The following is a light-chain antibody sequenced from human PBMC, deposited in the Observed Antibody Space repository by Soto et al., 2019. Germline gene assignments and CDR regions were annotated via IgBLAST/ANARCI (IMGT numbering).Light chain of an antibody. CDR3: CSYTSSSTPVV. Sequence: QSALTQPASVSGSPGQSITISCTGTSSDVGGYNYVSWYQQHPGKAPKLMIYDVSDRPSGVSNRFSGSKSGNTASLTISGRQAEDEADYYCCSYTSSSTPVVFGGGTKRTVL. J-gene: IGLJ2*01. V-gene: IGLV2-14*03. CDR1: SSDVGGYNY. CDR2: DVS.